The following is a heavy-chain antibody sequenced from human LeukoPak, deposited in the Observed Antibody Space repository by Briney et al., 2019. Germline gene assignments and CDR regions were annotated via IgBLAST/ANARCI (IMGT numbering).Heavy chain of an antibody. V-gene: IGHV3-48*04. CDR3: ARDRGGSYAAIDY. D-gene: IGHD3-10*01. CDR2: ISSFSITV. CDR1: GFTFSSYS. J-gene: IGHJ4*02. Sequence: GGSLRLSCAASGFTFSSYSLNWVRQAPGKGLEWVSFISSFSITVYYADSVKGRFTISRDNAEKSLYLQMNSLRAEDTAVYYCARDRGGSYAAIDYWGQGTLVTVSS.